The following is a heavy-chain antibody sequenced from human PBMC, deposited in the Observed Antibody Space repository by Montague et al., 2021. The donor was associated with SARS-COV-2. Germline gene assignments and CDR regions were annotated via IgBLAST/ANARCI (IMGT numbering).Heavy chain of an antibody. CDR2: ISASGTTI. J-gene: IGHJ4*02. Sequence: SLRLSCAASGFTFSTYEMTWVRQAPGKGLQWVPYISASGTTIYYADSMKGRFTISRDNANNSLYLQMNSLRAEDTAVYYCVRVGVGSTYYFDYWGQGTLVTVSS. V-gene: IGHV3-48*03. CDR3: VRVGVGSTYYFDY. CDR1: GFTFSTYE. D-gene: IGHD1-26*01.